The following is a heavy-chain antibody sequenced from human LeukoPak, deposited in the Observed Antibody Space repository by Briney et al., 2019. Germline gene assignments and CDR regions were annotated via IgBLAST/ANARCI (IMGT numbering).Heavy chain of an antibody. CDR3: ARVGTYYYGSGSDY. V-gene: IGHV1-2*02. CDR1: GYTFTGYY. Sequence: ASVKVSCKASGYTFTGYYMHWVRQAPGQGLEWMGWINPNSGGTNYAQKFQGRVTMTRDTSISTAYMELSRLRSDGTAVYYCARVGTYYYGSGSDYWGQGTLVTVSS. J-gene: IGHJ4*02. D-gene: IGHD3-10*01. CDR2: INPNSGGT.